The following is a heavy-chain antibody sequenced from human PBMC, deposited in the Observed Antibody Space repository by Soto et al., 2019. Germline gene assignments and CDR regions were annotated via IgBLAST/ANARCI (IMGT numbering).Heavy chain of an antibody. CDR3: ARVLAARASRDFDY. D-gene: IGHD6-6*01. CDR1: GGSFSTDY. V-gene: IGHV4-34*01. Sequence: SETLSLTCAVYGGSFSTDYWSWIRQPPGKGLEWIGEINPSGGTNYNPSLKSRVTISVAASKNQFSLKLSSVTAADTAVYYCARVLAARASRDFDYWGQGTLVTVSS. J-gene: IGHJ4*02. CDR2: INPSGGT.